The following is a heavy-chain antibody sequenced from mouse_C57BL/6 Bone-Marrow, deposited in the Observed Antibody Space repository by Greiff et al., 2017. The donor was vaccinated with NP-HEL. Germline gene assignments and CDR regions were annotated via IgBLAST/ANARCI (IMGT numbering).Heavy chain of an antibody. CDR2: INPYNGGT. D-gene: IGHD1-1*01. Sequence: EVQGVESGPVLVKPGASVKMSCKASGYTFTDYYMNWVKQSHGKSLEWIGVINPYNGGTSYNQKFKGKATLTVDKSSSTAYMELNSLTSEDSAVYYCARGDYYPLAMDYWGQGTSVTVSS. V-gene: IGHV1-19*01. CDR1: GYTFTDYY. CDR3: ARGDYYPLAMDY. J-gene: IGHJ4*01.